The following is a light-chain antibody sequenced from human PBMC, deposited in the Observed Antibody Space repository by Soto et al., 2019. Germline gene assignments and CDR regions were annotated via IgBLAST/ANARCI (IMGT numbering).Light chain of an antibody. CDR1: QAITSW. J-gene: IGKJ4*01. CDR2: AAS. Sequence: DIQMTQSPSSVSASVGDRVTITCRASQAITSWLVWYQQKPGKAPNLLISAASTLQSGVPSRFIGSGSGTDFALTITSLQPDDFATYYCQQANSFPPTFGVGTKVEIK. CDR3: QQANSFPPT. V-gene: IGKV1-12*01.